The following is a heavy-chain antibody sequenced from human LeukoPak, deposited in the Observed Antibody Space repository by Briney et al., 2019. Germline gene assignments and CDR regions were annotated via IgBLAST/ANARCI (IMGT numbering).Heavy chain of an antibody. V-gene: IGHV3-66*01. CDR3: ARDKGGAHSN. D-gene: IGHD4-17*01. CDR2: IYSGGST. CDR1: GFTVSSSY. J-gene: IGHJ4*02. Sequence: GGSLRLSCAASGFTVSSSYMSWVRQAPGKGLEWVSVIYSGGSTYSADSVKGRFTISRDISKNTLYLQMNSLRAEDTAVYYCARDKGGAHSNWGQETLVTVSS.